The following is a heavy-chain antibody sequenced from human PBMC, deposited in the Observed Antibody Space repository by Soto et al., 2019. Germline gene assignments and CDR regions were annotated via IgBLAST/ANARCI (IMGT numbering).Heavy chain of an antibody. CDR2: IYSGGST. CDR1: GFTVSSNY. Sequence: EVQLVESGGGLVQPGGSLRLSCAASGFTVSSNYMGWVRQAPGKGLEWVSVIYSGGSTYYADSVKGRFTISRDNSKNTLYLQMNSLRAEDTAVYYCARDYSSGYSDYWGQGTLVTVSS. CDR3: ARDYSSGYSDY. D-gene: IGHD3-22*01. J-gene: IGHJ4*02. V-gene: IGHV3-66*01.